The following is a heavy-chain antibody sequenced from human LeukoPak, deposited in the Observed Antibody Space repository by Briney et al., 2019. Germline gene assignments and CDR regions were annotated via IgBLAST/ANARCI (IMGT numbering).Heavy chain of an antibody. CDR1: GGSISSGGYY. CDR2: IYYSGST. D-gene: IGHD6-6*01. CDR3: ASSSIAARRSYFDY. J-gene: IGHJ4*02. Sequence: SETLSLTCTVSGGSISSGGYYWSWIRQHPGKGLEWIGYIYYSGSTYNNPSLKSRVTISVGTSKNQFSLKLSSVTAADTAVYYCASSSIAARRSYFDYWGQGTLVTVSS. V-gene: IGHV4-31*03.